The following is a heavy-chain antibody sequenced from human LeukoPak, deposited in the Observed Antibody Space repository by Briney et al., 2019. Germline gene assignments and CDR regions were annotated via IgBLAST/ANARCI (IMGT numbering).Heavy chain of an antibody. CDR2: IHPPSGGT. CDR3: VRDPGWLQVDY. Sequence: ASVKVSCKASGCTFTDYYIHWVRQAPGQGLEWMGWIHPPSGGTNYAEKLQGRVTMTRDTSISTAYMELTRLTSDDAGVYYCVRDPGWLQVDYWGQGTLLTVSS. CDR1: GCTFTDYY. J-gene: IGHJ4*02. D-gene: IGHD5-24*01. V-gene: IGHV1-2*02.